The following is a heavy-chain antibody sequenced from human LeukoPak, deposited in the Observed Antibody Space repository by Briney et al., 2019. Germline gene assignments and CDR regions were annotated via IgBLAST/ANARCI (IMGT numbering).Heavy chain of an antibody. CDR3: ARASYSSNPGSAFDI. Sequence: GSLRLSCGASGFSFSDYGVHWVRQSPGKGLEWVANINQDGSEKSYVVSVKGRFTISRDNAKNSLYLQMNSLRAEDTALYHCARASYSSNPGSAFDIWGQGTMVTVSS. CDR2: INQDGSEK. D-gene: IGHD6-13*01. CDR1: GFSFSDYG. J-gene: IGHJ3*02. V-gene: IGHV3-7*03.